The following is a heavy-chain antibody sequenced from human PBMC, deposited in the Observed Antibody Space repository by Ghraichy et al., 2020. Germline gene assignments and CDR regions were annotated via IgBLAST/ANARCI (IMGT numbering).Heavy chain of an antibody. V-gene: IGHV4-39*01. CDR1: GGSISSSSYY. CDR3: GAAAGNWFDP. J-gene: IGHJ5*02. D-gene: IGHD6-13*01. Sequence: GSLRLSCTVSGGSISSSSYYWGWIRQPPGKGLEWIGSIYYSGSTYYNPSLKSRVTISVDTSKNQFSLKLSSVTAADTAVYYCGAAAGNWFDPWGQGTLVTVSS. CDR2: IYYSGST.